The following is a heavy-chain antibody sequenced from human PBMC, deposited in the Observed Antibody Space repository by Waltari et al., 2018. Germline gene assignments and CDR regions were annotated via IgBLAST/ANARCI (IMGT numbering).Heavy chain of an antibody. V-gene: IGHV3-48*04. CDR1: GFTSSSYS. CDR3: VRDHRFAFDN. CDR2: ISAGSGNK. Sequence: EVQLVESGGGLAQPGGSLRLSCAAPGFTSSSYSVNWVGQAPGKGLEWCSYISAGSGNKRYAASVEGRFSISRDNTRNSLSLQMNSLRVEDTAVYYCVRDHRFAFDNWGQGTVVSVSS. J-gene: IGHJ3*02.